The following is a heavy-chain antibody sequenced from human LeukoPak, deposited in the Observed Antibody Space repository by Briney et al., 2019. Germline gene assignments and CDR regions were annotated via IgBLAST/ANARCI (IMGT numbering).Heavy chain of an antibody. D-gene: IGHD3-10*01. J-gene: IGHJ4*02. CDR1: GGSISSSSYY. V-gene: IGHV4-39*01. Sequence: SETLSLTCTVSGGSISSSSYYWGWIRQPPGKGLEWIGSIYYSGSTYYNPSLKSRVTISVDTSKNQFSLKLSSVTAADTAVYYCARKGSGSYYNLAFDYWGQGTLVTVSS. CDR2: IYYSGST. CDR3: ARKGSGSYYNLAFDY.